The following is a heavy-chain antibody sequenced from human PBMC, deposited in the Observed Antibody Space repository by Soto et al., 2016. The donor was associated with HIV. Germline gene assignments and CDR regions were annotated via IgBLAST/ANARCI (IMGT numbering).Heavy chain of an antibody. V-gene: IGHV4-34*01. CDR1: GGSFSGYY. Sequence: QVQLQQWGAGLLKPSETLSLTCAVYGGSFSGYYWSWIRQPPGKGLEWIGEINHSGSTNYNPSLKSRVTISVDTSKNQFSLKLSSVTAADTAVYYCARGGGDHLLFDYVGPGEPWVHRLL. CDR2: INHSGST. CDR3: ARGGGDHLLFDY. D-gene: IGHD2-21*01. J-gene: IGHJ4*02.